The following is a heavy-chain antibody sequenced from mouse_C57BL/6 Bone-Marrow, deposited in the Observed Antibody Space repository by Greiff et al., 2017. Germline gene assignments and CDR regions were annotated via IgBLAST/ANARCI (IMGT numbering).Heavy chain of an antibody. CDR1: GYAFTSYW. J-gene: IGHJ2*01. V-gene: IGHV1-80*01. CDR3: ARYFSY. Sequence: VQLQQSGAELVKPGASVKISCKASGYAFTSYWMHWVKQRPGKGLEWIGQIYPGGGDTNYNGKFKGKATLTAAKSSSTAYMQLSSLTSEHSAVYFCARYFSYWGQGTTLTVSS. CDR2: IYPGGGDT.